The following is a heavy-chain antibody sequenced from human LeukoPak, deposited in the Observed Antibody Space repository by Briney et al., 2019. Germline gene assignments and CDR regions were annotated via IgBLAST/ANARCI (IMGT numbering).Heavy chain of an antibody. CDR1: NGSFSNHF. D-gene: IGHD6-19*01. Sequence: PSETLSLTCTVSNGSFSNHFWSWIRQPPGKGLEWIGYISYSGSAHYDPSLKSRVPISVDTSKNQFSLKLSSVTAADTAVYYCASGVAVDPDTFDIWGLGTLVTVSS. J-gene: IGHJ3*02. CDR2: ISYSGSA. CDR3: ASGVAVDPDTFDI. V-gene: IGHV4-59*08.